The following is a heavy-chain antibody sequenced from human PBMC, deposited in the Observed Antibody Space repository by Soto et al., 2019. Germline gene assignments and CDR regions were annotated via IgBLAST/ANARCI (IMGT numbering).Heavy chain of an antibody. D-gene: IGHD3-10*01. Sequence: GESLKISCAASGFTFSSYGMHWVRQAPGKGLEWVAVISYDGSNKYYADSVKGRFTISRDNSKNTLYLQMNSLRAEDTAVYYCAKDMDNTYFDYWGQGTLVTVSS. CDR2: ISYDGSNK. J-gene: IGHJ4*02. V-gene: IGHV3-30*18. CDR1: GFTFSSYG. CDR3: AKDMDNTYFDY.